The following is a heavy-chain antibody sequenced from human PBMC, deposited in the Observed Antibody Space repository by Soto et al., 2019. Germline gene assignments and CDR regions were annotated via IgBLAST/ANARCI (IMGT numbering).Heavy chain of an antibody. J-gene: IGHJ2*01. Sequence: QVQLQQWGAGPLRPLETLSLTCGVSGGSFSGYYWAWIRQSPGKGLEWIGEINDRGSINYNPSLKSRVSISVDTSKNHYSLNLRSVTVADTAVYYCARESDDILTGPPWVWYFDLWGRGTLVTVSS. CDR3: ARESDDILTGPPWVWYFDL. D-gene: IGHD3-9*01. CDR2: INDRGSI. CDR1: GGSFSGYY. V-gene: IGHV4-34*01.